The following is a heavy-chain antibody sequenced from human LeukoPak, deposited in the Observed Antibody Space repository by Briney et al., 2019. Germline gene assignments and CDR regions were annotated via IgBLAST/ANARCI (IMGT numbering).Heavy chain of an antibody. V-gene: IGHV3-30*04. D-gene: IGHD1-26*01. CDR1: GFTFSSYA. Sequence: GGSLRLSCAASGFTFSSYAMHWLRQAPGKGREGLAVISYDGSNKYYADHVKGRFTISRDNPKNTLYLQMNSLRAEGTAVYYCARDGIVGAPGRLDYWGKGPLVTVPS. CDR3: ARDGIVGAPGRLDY. CDR2: ISYDGSNK. J-gene: IGHJ4*02.